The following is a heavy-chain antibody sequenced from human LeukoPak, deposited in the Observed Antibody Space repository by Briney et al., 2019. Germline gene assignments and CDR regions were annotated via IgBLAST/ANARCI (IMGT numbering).Heavy chain of an antibody. D-gene: IGHD3-10*01. CDR3: AKLTSASGAYGVDV. J-gene: IGHJ6*02. CDR2: ISGSGGSK. V-gene: IGHV3-23*01. CDR1: GFTFSSYA. Sequence: GGSLRLSCAASGFTFSSYAMNWIRQAPGKGLEWVSTISGSGGSKHYADSVEGRFTISRDNSKNTVYLQMNSLRAEDTAIYYCAKLTSASGAYGVDVWGQGTTVTVSS.